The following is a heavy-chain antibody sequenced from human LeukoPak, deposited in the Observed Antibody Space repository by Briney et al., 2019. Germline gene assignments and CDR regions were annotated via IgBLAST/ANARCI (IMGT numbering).Heavy chain of an antibody. CDR2: IHYSGRT. D-gene: IGHD3-22*01. CDR3: ATLYYDSVYPMDI. V-gene: IGHV4-59*11. Sequence: SETLSLICSVSGDSFGVHSWTWIRQPPGKGLEWIGYIHYSGRTSYNSSLKGRVTISEDTSRNQFSLKLTSVSAADTAMYYCATLYYDSVYPMDIWGKGTAVTDSS. CDR1: GDSFGVHS. J-gene: IGHJ6*03.